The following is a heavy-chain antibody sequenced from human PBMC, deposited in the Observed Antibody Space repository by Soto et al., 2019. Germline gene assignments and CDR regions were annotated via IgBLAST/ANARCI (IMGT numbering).Heavy chain of an antibody. V-gene: IGHV4-59*01. Sequence: SETLSLTCTVSGGSISSYYWSWIRQPPGKGLEWIGYIYYSGSTNYNPSLKSRVTISVDTSKNQFSLKLSSVTAADTAVYYCASSGYSGYETPTLFDYWGRGTLVTVSS. CDR1: GGSISSYY. J-gene: IGHJ4*02. CDR3: ASSGYSGYETPTLFDY. CDR2: IYYSGST. D-gene: IGHD5-12*01.